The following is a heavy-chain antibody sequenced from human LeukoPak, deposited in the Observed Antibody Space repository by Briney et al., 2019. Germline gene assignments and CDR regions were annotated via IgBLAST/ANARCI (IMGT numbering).Heavy chain of an antibody. CDR3: ASRKLGNDY. V-gene: IGHV4-59*01. D-gene: IGHD7-27*01. Sequence: SETLSLTCTVSGDSISRYYWSWIRQPPGKGLEWIGYIYYSGNTNYKPSLKSRVTISADTSQNQFSLKLSSVTAADTAVYYCASRKLGNDYWGQGTLVTVSS. CDR1: GDSISRYY. J-gene: IGHJ4*02. CDR2: IYYSGNT.